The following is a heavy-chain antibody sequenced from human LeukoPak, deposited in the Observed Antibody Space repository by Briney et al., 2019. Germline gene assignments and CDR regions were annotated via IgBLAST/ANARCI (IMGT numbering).Heavy chain of an antibody. CDR1: GGSFSNYA. V-gene: IGHV1-69*06. CDR2: IIPIFGAT. CDR3: AKQGAVRQDYYMDV. D-gene: IGHD3-16*01. J-gene: IGHJ6*03. Sequence: SVNVCCKASGGSFSNYAITWVRQAPGQGLEWMGRIIPIFGATTYAQKFQGRVTITADMGSSTAYLELTGLTSEDTALYFCAKQGAVRQDYYMDVWGNGTTVIVSS.